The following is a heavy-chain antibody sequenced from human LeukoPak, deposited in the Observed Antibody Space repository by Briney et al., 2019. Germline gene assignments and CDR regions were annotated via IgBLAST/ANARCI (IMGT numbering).Heavy chain of an antibody. CDR1: GGSISRYY. J-gene: IGHJ4*02. Sequence: SETLSLTCTVSGGSISRYYWSWIRQPPGKGLEWIGYIYYSGSTNYNPSPKSRVTISVDTSKNQFSLKLSSVTAADSAVYYCARQSTVVTFDYWGQGALVTVSS. CDR2: IYYSGST. D-gene: IGHD4-23*01. CDR3: ARQSTVVTFDY. V-gene: IGHV4-59*08.